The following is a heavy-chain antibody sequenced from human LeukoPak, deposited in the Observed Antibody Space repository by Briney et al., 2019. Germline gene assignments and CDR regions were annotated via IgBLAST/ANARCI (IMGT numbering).Heavy chain of an antibody. D-gene: IGHD5-18*01. J-gene: IGHJ4*02. CDR1: GFTFSSYA. CDR2: ISGSGGST. V-gene: IGHV3-23*01. Sequence: GGSLRLSCAASGFTFSSYAMSWVRQAPGKGLEWVSAISGSGGSTYYADSVKGRFTISRDNSKNTLYLQMNSLRAEDTAVYYCARDLGGYSYGLFDYWGQGTLVTVSS. CDR3: ARDLGGYSYGLFDY.